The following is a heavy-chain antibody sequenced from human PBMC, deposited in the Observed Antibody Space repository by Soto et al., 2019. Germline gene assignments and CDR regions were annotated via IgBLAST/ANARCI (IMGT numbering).Heavy chain of an antibody. Sequence: QVHLVQSGAEVKKPGSSVKVSCKASGGTVSSYAITWVRQAPGKGLEWMGVFIPIFVSAHYAQKFQGGVTITADESTSTAYMELSGLRSEDTAIYYCARDLSSDSTGFRGYDLWGQGTLVTVSS. D-gene: IGHD3-22*01. CDR3: ARDLSSDSTGFRGYDL. J-gene: IGHJ4*02. V-gene: IGHV1-69*01. CDR1: GGTVSSYA. CDR2: FIPIFVSA.